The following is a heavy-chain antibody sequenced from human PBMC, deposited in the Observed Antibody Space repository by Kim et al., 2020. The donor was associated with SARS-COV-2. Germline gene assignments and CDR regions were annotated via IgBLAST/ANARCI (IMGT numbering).Heavy chain of an antibody. D-gene: IGHD2-15*01. J-gene: IGHJ5*02. V-gene: IGHV1-3*01. CDR1: GYTFTSYK. Sequence: ASVKVSCKTSGYTFTSYKMHWVRQAPGRRLEWMGWINDGNGDTMYSQNLRARFTITKDTSARTAYMELSSLSSEDTAVYYWARAWQLLGNLFHPWGQGTLGSVSS. CDR3: ARAWQLLGNLFHP. CDR2: INDGNGDT.